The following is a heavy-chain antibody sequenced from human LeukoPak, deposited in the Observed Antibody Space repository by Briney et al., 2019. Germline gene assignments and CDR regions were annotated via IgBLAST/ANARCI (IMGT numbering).Heavy chain of an antibody. J-gene: IGHJ4*02. CDR3: ARDLAGYNWNDAGFDS. D-gene: IGHD1-20*01. CDR1: GYTFTAFY. CDR2: INPNSGAT. Sequence: ASVKVSCKASGYTFTAFYMHWVRQAPGQGLEWMGWINPNSGATNYAQKFQGRVTMTRDTSISTAYMELSRLRSDDTAVYYCARDLAGYNWNDAGFDSWGQGTLVTVSS. V-gene: IGHV1-2*02.